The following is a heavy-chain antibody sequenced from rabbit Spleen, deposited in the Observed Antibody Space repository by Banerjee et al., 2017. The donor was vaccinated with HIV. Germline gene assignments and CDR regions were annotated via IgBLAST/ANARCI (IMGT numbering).Heavy chain of an antibody. CDR2: IDPVFGIT. D-gene: IGHD6-1*01. Sequence: HLKESGGGLVQPGGSLKLSCTASGFTLSSYYMNWVRQAPGKGLEWIGYIDPVFGITYYANWVNGRFSISRENAQSTVFLQMTSLTTADTATYFCARDQARMLDLWGPGTLVTVS. CDR1: GFTLSSYY. CDR3: ARDQARMLDL. J-gene: IGHJ4*01. V-gene: IGHV1S7*01.